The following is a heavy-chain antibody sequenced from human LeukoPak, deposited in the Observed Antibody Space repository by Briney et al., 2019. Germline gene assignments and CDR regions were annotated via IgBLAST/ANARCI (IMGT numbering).Heavy chain of an antibody. CDR2: IYPGDSDT. V-gene: IGHV5-51*01. J-gene: IGHJ4*02. CDR3: ARVHYYETSDWGNYFDY. CDR1: GYSFTSYW. D-gene: IGHD3-22*01. Sequence: GESLKISCKGSGYSFTSYWIGWVRQMPGKGLEWMGIIYPGDSDTRYSPSFQGQVTTSADKSISTAYLQWSSLKASDTAMYYCARVHYYETSDWGNYFDYWGQGTLVTVSS.